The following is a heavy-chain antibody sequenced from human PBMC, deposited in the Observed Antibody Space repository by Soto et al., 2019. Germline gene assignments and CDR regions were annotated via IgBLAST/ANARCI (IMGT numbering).Heavy chain of an antibody. V-gene: IGHV3-30*18. CDR1: GFTFSSYG. J-gene: IGHJ4*02. D-gene: IGHD3-3*01. CDR2: ISYDGSNK. CDR3: AKDRRRLEWLDY. Sequence: QVQLVESGGGVVQPGRSLRLSCAASGFTFSSYGMHWVRQAPGKGLEWVAVISYDGSNKYYADSVKGRFTISRDNSKNTLYLQMNSLRAEDTAVYYCAKDRRRLEWLDYWGQGTLVTVSS.